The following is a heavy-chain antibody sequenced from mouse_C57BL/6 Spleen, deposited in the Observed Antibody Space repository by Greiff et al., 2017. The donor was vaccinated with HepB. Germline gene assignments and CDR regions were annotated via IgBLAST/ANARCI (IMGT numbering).Heavy chain of an antibody. CDR2: IWSDGST. CDR3: ARHGTTVVATRYYAMDY. J-gene: IGHJ4*01. D-gene: IGHD1-1*01. Sequence: VQVVESGPGLVAPSQSLSITCTVSGFSLTSYGVHWVRQPPGKGLEWLVVIWSDGSTTYNSALKSRLSISKDNSKSQVFLKMNSLQTDDTAMYYCARHGTTVVATRYYAMDYWGQGTSVTVSS. CDR1: GFSLTSYG. V-gene: IGHV2-6-1*01.